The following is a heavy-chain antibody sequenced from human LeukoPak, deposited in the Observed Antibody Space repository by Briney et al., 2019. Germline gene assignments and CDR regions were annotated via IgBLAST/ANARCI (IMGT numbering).Heavy chain of an antibody. V-gene: IGHV4-4*02. CDR3: ARQRWELLSY. CDR1: GDSITSSHW. CDR2: TYHSDYT. J-gene: IGHJ4*02. D-gene: IGHD1-26*01. Sequence: SETLSLTCTVSGDSITSSHWWSWIRQSPGKGLEWIGNTYHSDYTNYNPSLKGRATISVDKSKNQLSLKLSSVTAADTAVYYCARQRWELLSYWGQGTLVTVSS.